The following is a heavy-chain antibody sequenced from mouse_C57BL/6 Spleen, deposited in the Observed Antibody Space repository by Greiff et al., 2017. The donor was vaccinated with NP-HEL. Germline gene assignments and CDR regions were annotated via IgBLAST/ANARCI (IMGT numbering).Heavy chain of an antibody. CDR1: GYTFTDYE. D-gene: IGHD1-1*01. J-gene: IGHJ3*01. CDR3: TRSHGSSPWFAY. Sequence: QVQLQQSGAELVRPGASVTLSCKASGYTFTDYEMHWVKQTPVHGLEWIGAIDPETGGTAYNQKFKGKAILTADKSSSTAYMELRSLTSEDSAVYYCTRSHGSSPWFAYWGQGTLVTVSA. V-gene: IGHV1-15*01. CDR2: IDPETGGT.